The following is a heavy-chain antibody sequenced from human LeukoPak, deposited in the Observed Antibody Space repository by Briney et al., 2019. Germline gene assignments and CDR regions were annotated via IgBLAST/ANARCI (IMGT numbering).Heavy chain of an antibody. J-gene: IGHJ4*02. Sequence: GGSLRLSCAASGFTFSSYAMSWVRQAPGKGLEWVSAISGSGGSTYYADSVKGRFTISRDNSKNTLYLQMNSLRAEDTAVYYCAKDPTQWLVPTAGLLYYFDYWGQGTLVTVSS. CDR3: AKDPTQWLVPTAGLLYYFDY. CDR2: ISGSGGST. D-gene: IGHD6-19*01. CDR1: GFTFSSYA. V-gene: IGHV3-23*01.